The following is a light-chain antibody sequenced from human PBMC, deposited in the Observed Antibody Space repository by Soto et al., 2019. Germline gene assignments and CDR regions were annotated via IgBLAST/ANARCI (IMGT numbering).Light chain of an antibody. CDR1: QSVSNSY. Sequence: EIVLTQSPGTLSLSPGERATLSCRASQSVSNSYLAWYQQKPGQAPRLLIYGASSRATGIPDRFSGSGSGTEFTLTIGRLEPEDFAVYYCQQYGNSLITFGQGTRLEIK. CDR2: GAS. V-gene: IGKV3-20*01. J-gene: IGKJ5*01. CDR3: QQYGNSLIT.